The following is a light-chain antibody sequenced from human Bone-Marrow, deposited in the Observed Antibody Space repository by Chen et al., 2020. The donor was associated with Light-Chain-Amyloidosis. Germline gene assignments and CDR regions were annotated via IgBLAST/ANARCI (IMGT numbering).Light chain of an antibody. Sequence: QSVLAPPPSVSGTPGQRVTISCTGSSSNLGTGYNVHWYQQLPGTAPKLVVRSNTNRPSGVSDRFSGSRSGTSASLTITGRQAVDEAIYYCQSYDDSLRDYVFGTGTKVTVL. V-gene: IGLV1-40*01. CDR1: SSNLGTGYN. CDR3: QSYDDSLRDYV. CDR2: SNT. J-gene: IGLJ1*01.